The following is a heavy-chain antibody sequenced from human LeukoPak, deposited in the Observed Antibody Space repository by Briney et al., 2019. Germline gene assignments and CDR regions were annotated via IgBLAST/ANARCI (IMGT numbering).Heavy chain of an antibody. V-gene: IGHV4-30-2*03. D-gene: IGHD6-6*01. Sequence: SQTLSLTCAVSGGSISSGGYSWSWIRQPPGKGLEWIGYIYHSGSSYYNPSLKSRVTISVDTSKNQFSLKLSSVTAADTAVYYCARRVAYSSSMDYWGQGTLVTVSS. CDR1: GGSISSGGYS. CDR3: ARRVAYSSSMDY. J-gene: IGHJ4*02. CDR2: IYHSGSS.